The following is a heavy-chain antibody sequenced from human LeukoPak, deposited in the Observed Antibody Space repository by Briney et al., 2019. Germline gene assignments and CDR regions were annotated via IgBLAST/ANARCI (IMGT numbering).Heavy chain of an antibody. J-gene: IGHJ5*02. CDR1: GYTFTSYG. Sequence: GASVKVSCKASGYTFTSYGISWVRQAPGQGLEWMGWISAYNGNTNYAQKPQGRVTMTTDTSTSTAYMELRSLRSDDTAVYYCARVSYYDILTGIRRWFDPWGQGTLVTVSS. D-gene: IGHD3-9*01. CDR3: ARVSYYDILTGIRRWFDP. V-gene: IGHV1-18*01. CDR2: ISAYNGNT.